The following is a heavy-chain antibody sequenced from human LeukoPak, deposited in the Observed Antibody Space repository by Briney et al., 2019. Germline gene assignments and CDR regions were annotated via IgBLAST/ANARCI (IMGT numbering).Heavy chain of an antibody. CDR2: IYYSGST. D-gene: IGHD1-1*01. CDR1: GGSISSGGYY. V-gene: IGHV4-31*03. CDR3: ARVQRVLERRRFDY. Sequence: SETLSLTCTVSGGSISSGGYYWSWIRQHPGKGLEWIGYIYYSGSTYYNPSLKSRVTISVDTSKNQFSLKLSSVTAADTAVYYCARVQRVLERRRFDYWGQGTLVTVSS. J-gene: IGHJ4*02.